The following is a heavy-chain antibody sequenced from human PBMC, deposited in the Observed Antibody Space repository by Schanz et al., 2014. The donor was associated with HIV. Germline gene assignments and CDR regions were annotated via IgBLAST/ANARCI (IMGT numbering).Heavy chain of an antibody. CDR2: MSYDGIRK. V-gene: IGHV3-23*03. J-gene: IGHJ5*02. CDR1: GFTFNNYA. D-gene: IGHD5-18*01. CDR3: VKAYSSGFSGAGS. Sequence: EVQLLDSGGGLVQPGGSLRLSCVASGFTFNNYAMTWVRQAPGKGLEWVAVMSYDGIRKNYADSVKGRFTISRDNSRNALYLHMNSLRADDTAIYYCVKAYSSGFSGAGSWGQGALVTVSS.